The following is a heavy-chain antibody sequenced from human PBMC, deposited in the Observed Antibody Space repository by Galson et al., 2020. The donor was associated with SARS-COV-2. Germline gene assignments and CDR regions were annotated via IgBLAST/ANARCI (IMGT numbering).Heavy chain of an antibody. Sequence: ASVKVSCKVSGYTLTELSMHWVRQAPGQGLEWMGWISAYNGNTNYAQKLQGRVTMTTDTSTSTAYMELRSLRSDDTAVYYCARDPSGYCSSTSCYRFWLDAFDIWGQGTMVTVSS. V-gene: IGHV1-18*01. CDR3: ARDPSGYCSSTSCYRFWLDAFDI. CDR2: ISAYNGNT. CDR1: GYTLTELS. J-gene: IGHJ3*02. D-gene: IGHD2-2*02.